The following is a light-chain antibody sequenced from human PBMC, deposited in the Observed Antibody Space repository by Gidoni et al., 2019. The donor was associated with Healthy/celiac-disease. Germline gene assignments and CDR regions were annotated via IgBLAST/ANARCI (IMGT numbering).Light chain of an antibody. V-gene: IGKV3-20*01. J-gene: IGKJ1*01. CDR1: QSVSSSY. Sequence: EFVLTQSPGTLSLTPGERATLSCRASQSVSSSYLAWYQQKPGQAPKLLIYGASSRATGIPDRFSGSGYGTDFTLTISRLEPEDFAVYYCQQYGSSPPTFGQGTKVEIK. CDR2: GAS. CDR3: QQYGSSPPT.